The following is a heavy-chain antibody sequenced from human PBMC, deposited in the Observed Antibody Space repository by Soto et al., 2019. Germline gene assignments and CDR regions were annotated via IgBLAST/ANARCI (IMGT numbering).Heavy chain of an antibody. CDR1: GFTFSDHY. CDR2: STNKADRHTT. CDR3: VRGKNSFDI. V-gene: IGHV3-72*01. Sequence: GGSLRLSCAVSGFTFSDHYMDWVRQAPGKGLEWVGRSTNKADRHTTEYAASVKGRFTISRDDSENSLYLQMNSLKTEDTAVYYCVRGKNSFDIWGQGTMVTVSS. J-gene: IGHJ3*02.